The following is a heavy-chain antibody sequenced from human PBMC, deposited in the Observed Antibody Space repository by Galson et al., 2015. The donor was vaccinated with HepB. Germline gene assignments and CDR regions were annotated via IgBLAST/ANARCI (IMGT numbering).Heavy chain of an antibody. CDR3: ARDLHIAAAGKPHTDYYYYYGMDV. CDR2: TYYRSKWYN. J-gene: IGHJ6*02. Sequence: CAISGDSVSSNSAAWNWIRQSPSRGLEWLGRTYYRSKWYNDYAVSVKSRITINPDTSKNQFSLQLNSVSLEDTAVYYCARDLHIAAAGKPHTDYYYYYGMDVWGQGTTVTVSS. V-gene: IGHV6-1*01. CDR1: GDSVSSNSAA. D-gene: IGHD6-13*01.